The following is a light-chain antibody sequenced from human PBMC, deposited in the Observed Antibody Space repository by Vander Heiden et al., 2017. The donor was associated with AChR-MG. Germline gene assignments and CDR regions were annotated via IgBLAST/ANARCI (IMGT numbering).Light chain of an antibody. CDR3: GSYAVK. CDR1: SSDIGGYNH. J-gene: IGLJ3*02. V-gene: IGLV2-8*01. Sequence: QSALTQPPSASGSPGQSVTIPCTGSSSDIGGYNHVSRDQQHPGKAHNLSIYEVTERPSGVPDRFSGSKSGNTASLTVSGLQAEDEADYYCGSYAVKFGGGTKLTVL. CDR2: EVT.